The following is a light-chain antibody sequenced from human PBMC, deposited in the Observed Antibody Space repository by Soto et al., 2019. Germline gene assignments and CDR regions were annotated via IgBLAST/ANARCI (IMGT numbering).Light chain of an antibody. CDR3: SSYAGSNNFGV. CDR1: SSDVGDYNY. V-gene: IGLV2-8*01. J-gene: IGLJ2*01. Sequence: QSALTQPPSVSGSPGQSVTISCTGTSSDVGDYNYVSWYQHQPDKAPKLMIYEVTKRPSGVPDRFSGSKSGNTASLTVSGLQAEDEADYSCSSYAGSNNFGVFGGGTKLTVL. CDR2: EVT.